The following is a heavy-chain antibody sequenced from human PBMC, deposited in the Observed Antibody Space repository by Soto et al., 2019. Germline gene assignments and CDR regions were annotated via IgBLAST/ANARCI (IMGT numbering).Heavy chain of an antibody. J-gene: IGHJ3*01. CDR1: GFTFSSNW. CDR3: ARALASTRNAFDV. V-gene: IGHV3-74*01. D-gene: IGHD2-2*01. Sequence: EVQLVESGGGRVQPGGSVRLSCAASGFTFSSNWMHWVRQVPGKGLVWVSRINSYGSSTSYADSVKGRFTISRDNDKNTLYLQMNSLRAEDTSVYSCARALASTRNAFDVWGQGTVVTVSS. CDR2: INSYGSST.